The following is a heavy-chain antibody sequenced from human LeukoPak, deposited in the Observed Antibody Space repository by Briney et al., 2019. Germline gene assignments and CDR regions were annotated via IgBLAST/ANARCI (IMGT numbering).Heavy chain of an antibody. D-gene: IGHD3-3*01. CDR2: ISISSSYI. CDR3: ARDRSRFITIFGVVIPSCYGMDV. CDR1: RVTFSSYS. J-gene: IGHJ6*02. Sequence: GGSLRLSCAPSRVTFSSYSMNCVPHAPGEGLEWVSSISISSSYIYYADSVKGRFTISRDNAKNSLYLQMNSLRAEDTAVYYCARDRSRFITIFGVVIPSCYGMDVWGQGTKVTVSS. V-gene: IGHV3-21*01.